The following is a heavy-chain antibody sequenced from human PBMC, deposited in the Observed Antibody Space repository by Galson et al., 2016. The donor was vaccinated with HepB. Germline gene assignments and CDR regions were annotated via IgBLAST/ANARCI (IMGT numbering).Heavy chain of an antibody. CDR2: ILDNGETT. J-gene: IGHJ4*02. CDR1: GFTFRAYA. D-gene: IGHD1-26*01. Sequence: SLRLSCAASGFTFRAYAMTWVRQAPGQGLEWVSGILDNGETTYYTDSVKGRFTISRDNSKNRLYLQMNSLRAEDTAVYFCARAAKWESDYWGQGTPVTVSS. CDR3: ARAAKWESDY. V-gene: IGHV3-23*01.